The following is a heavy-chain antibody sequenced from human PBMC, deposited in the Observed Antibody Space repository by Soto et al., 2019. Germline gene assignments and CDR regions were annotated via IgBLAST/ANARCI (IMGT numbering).Heavy chain of an antibody. J-gene: IGHJ6*02. D-gene: IGHD3-9*01. Sequence: GASVKVSCKASGYIFTSYDINWVRQATGQGLEWMGWMNPNSGNTVYAQKFQGRVTMTRNTSITTAYMELSSLRSGDTAVYYCARVVAPILRSFDWSTSYGMDVWGPGTTVTVSS. CDR3: ARVVAPILRSFDWSTSYGMDV. V-gene: IGHV1-8*01. CDR1: GYIFTSYD. CDR2: MNPNSGNT.